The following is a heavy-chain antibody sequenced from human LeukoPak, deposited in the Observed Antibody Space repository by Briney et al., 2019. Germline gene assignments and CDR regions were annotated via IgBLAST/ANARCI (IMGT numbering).Heavy chain of an antibody. CDR2: ISYDGSDK. V-gene: IGHV3-30*18. CDR1: AFTFSSYG. CDR3: AKPAISSRGWYYDY. J-gene: IGHJ4*02. Sequence: GGSLRLSCAASAFTFSSYGMHWVRQAPGKGLEWVALISYDGSDKDYAKSVKGRFTISRDNSKNTLYLQMNSLRAEDTAVYYCAKPAISSRGWYYDYWGQGTLVTVSS. D-gene: IGHD6-19*01.